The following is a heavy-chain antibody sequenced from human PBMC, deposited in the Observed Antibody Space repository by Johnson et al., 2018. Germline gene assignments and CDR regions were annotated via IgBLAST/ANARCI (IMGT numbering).Heavy chain of an antibody. J-gene: IGHJ6*02. V-gene: IGHV1-69*01. CDR3: AGAQYSSSGHYYYGMDV. Sequence: QVQLVESGAEVKKPGSSVKVSCKASGGTFSSYAISWVRQAPGQGLEWMGGILPIFGTAHYAQKFQGRVTITADESTSPAYMELSSLRSEDTAVYYCAGAQYSSSGHYYYGMDVWGQGTTVTVSS. CDR1: GGTFSSYA. CDR2: ILPIFGTA. D-gene: IGHD6-6*01.